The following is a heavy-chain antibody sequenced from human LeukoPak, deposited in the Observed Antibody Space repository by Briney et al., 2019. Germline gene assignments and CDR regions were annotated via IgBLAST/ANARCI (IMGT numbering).Heavy chain of an antibody. D-gene: IGHD3-9*01. CDR2: IKSKTDGGTT. Sequence: GGSLRLSCAASGFTFSNAWMSWVRQAPGKGLEWVGRIKSKTDGGTTDYAAPVKGRFTISRDDSKNTLYLQMNSLKTEDTAVYYCTTEVYDILTENTDAFDIWGQGTMVTVSS. J-gene: IGHJ3*02. V-gene: IGHV3-15*01. CDR3: TTEVYDILTENTDAFDI. CDR1: GFTFSNAW.